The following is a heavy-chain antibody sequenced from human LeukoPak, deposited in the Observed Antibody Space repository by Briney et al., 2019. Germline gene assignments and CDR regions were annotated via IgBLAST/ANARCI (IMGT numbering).Heavy chain of an antibody. J-gene: IGHJ4*02. CDR3: AKDPDYYGSGSYAR. CDR1: GFTFSSYA. Sequence: GGSLRLSCAASGFTFSSYAMSWVRQAPGKGLEWVSAISGSGGSTYYADSVKGRFTISRDNSKNTLYLQMNSLRAEDTAVYYCAKDPDYYGSGSYARWGQGTLVTVSS. CDR2: ISGSGGST. D-gene: IGHD3-10*01. V-gene: IGHV3-23*01.